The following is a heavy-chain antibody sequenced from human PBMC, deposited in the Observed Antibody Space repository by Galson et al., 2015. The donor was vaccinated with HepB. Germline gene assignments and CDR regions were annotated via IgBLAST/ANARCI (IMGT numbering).Heavy chain of an antibody. CDR2: INADGRTT. J-gene: IGHJ4*02. Sequence: SLRLSCAASGFTFRTYWMHWARQAPGRGLVWVSRINADGRTTFYADSVKGRFTISRDNAKNTLYLRMNSLRAEDTAVYYCSSSRYCSGGSCQYSWGQGTLVTVSS. CDR1: GFTFRTYW. D-gene: IGHD2-15*01. CDR3: SSSRYCSGGSCQYS. V-gene: IGHV3-74*01.